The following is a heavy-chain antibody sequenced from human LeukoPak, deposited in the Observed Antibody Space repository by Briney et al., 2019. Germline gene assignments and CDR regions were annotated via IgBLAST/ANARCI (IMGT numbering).Heavy chain of an antibody. J-gene: IGHJ4*02. Sequence: ASVKVSCKASGYSFSDYYIHWVRQAPGQGLEWMGWINPNSRGTNYAENFQARVTITRDTSISTAYMEMSRLRSDATAVFYCARSPDILTGENFDYWGQGTLVTVSS. D-gene: IGHD3-9*01. V-gene: IGHV1-2*02. CDR1: GYSFSDYY. CDR3: ARSPDILTGENFDY. CDR2: INPNSRGT.